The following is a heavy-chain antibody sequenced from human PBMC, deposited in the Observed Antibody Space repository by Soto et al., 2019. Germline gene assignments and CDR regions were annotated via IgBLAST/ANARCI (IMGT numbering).Heavy chain of an antibody. D-gene: IGHD2-2*01. J-gene: IGHJ4*02. Sequence: PSETLALTCAVYGGSLSGYEGSWIRQPPGKGLEWIGEIIHTGSTNYNPSLKSRVTISIDTSKKQFSLKLSSVTAADTAVYYCAPQVVPTATKKPWGQGTLVTVSS. CDR1: GGSLSGYE. CDR2: IIHTGST. V-gene: IGHV4-34*12. CDR3: APQVVPTATKKP.